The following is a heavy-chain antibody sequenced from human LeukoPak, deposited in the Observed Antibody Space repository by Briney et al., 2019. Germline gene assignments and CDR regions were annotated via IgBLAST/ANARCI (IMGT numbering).Heavy chain of an antibody. D-gene: IGHD3-3*01. CDR1: GYTFTSNY. Sequence: ASVKVSCKAFGYTFTSNYMHWVRQAPGQGPEWMGWINTNTGNPTYAQGFTGRFVFSLDTSVSTAYLQISSLKAEDTAVYYCARVRYDFWSGYYTPPYYYYMDVWGKGTTVTVSS. CDR3: ARVRYDFWSGYYTPPYYYYMDV. V-gene: IGHV7-4-1*02. CDR2: INTNTGNP. J-gene: IGHJ6*03.